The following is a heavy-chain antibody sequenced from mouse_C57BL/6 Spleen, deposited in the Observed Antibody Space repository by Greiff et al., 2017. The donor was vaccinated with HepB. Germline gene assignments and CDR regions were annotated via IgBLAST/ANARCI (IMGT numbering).Heavy chain of an antibody. CDR1: GFSLTSYG. J-gene: IGHJ3*01. CDR3: TSTVVAQFAY. D-gene: IGHD1-1*01. CDR2: IWSGGST. Sequence: QVQLQQSGPGLVQPSQSLSITCTVSGFSLTSYGVHWVRQSPGKGLEWLGVIWSGGSTDYNAAFISRLSISKDNSKSQVFFKMNSLQADDTAIYYCTSTVVAQFAYWGQGTLVTVSA. V-gene: IGHV2-2*01.